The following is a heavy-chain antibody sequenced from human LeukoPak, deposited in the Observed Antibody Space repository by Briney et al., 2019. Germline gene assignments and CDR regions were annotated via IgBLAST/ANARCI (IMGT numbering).Heavy chain of an antibody. CDR3: ARVGAVAGPQHIDY. Sequence: GGSLRLSCAASGFTFSSYSMNWVRQAPGKGLEWVSYISSSSSTIYYADSVKGRFTISRDNAKNSLYLQMNCLRAEDTAVYYCARVGAVAGPQHIDYWGQGTLVTVSS. CDR1: GFTFSSYS. V-gene: IGHV3-48*01. J-gene: IGHJ4*02. CDR2: ISSSSSTI. D-gene: IGHD6-19*01.